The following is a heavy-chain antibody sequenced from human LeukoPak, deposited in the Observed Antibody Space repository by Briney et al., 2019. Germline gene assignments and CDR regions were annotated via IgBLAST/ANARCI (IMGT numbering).Heavy chain of an antibody. CDR2: ISSSGSTI. J-gene: IGHJ4*02. Sequence: PGGSLRLSCAASGFTFSTYSMNWVRQAPGKGLEWVSYISSSGSTIYYADSVKGRFTISRDNAKNSLYLQMNSLRAEDTAVYYCARYSSSWCFDYWGQGTLVTVSS. V-gene: IGHV3-48*04. D-gene: IGHD6-13*01. CDR1: GFTFSTYS. CDR3: ARYSSSWCFDY.